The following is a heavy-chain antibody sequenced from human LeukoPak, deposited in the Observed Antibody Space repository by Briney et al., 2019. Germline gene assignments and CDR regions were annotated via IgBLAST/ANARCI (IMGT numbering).Heavy chain of an antibody. J-gene: IGHJ4*02. V-gene: IGHV3-53*01. Sequence: GGSLRLSCAASGFTVSSNYMSWVRQAPGKGLEWVSVIYSGGSTYYAASVKGRFTISRDNSKNTLYLQMNSLRAEDTAVYYCARGSRSSGWFDYWGQGTLVTVSS. D-gene: IGHD6-19*01. CDR3: ARGSRSSGWFDY. CDR2: IYSGGST. CDR1: GFTVSSNY.